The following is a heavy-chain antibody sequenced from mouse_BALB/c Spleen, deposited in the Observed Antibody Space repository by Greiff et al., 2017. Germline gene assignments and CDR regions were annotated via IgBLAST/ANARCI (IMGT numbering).Heavy chain of an antibody. CDR1: GYSFTSYW. CDR2: IYPGNSDT. D-gene: IGHD1-1*01. J-gene: IGHJ4*01. V-gene: IGHV1-5*01. CDR3: TRSETTVVEDYAMDY. Sequence: EVQLQQSGTVLARPGASVKMSCKASGYSFTSYWMHWVKQRPGQGLEWIGAIYPGNSDTSYNQKFKGKAKLTAVTSASTAYMELSSLTNEDSAVYYCTRSETTVVEDYAMDYWGQGTSVTVSS.